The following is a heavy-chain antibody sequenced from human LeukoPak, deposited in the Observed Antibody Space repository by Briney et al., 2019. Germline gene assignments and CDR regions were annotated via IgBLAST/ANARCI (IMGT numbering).Heavy chain of an antibody. CDR3: ARASGVVVVPAASI. CDR2: ISAYNGNT. Sequence: ASVKVSCKASGYTFTSYGISWVRQAPGQGLEWMGWISAYNGNTNYAQKLQGRVAMTTDTSTSTAHMELRSLRSDDTAVYYCARASGVVVVPAASIWGQGTMVTVSS. CDR1: GYTFTSYG. V-gene: IGHV1-18*01. D-gene: IGHD2-2*01. J-gene: IGHJ3*02.